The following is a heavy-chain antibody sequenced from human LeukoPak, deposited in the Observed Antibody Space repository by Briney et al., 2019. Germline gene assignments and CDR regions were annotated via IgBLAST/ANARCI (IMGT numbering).Heavy chain of an antibody. Sequence: PGGSLRLSCAASGFTFTTYGMHWVRQAPGKGLGWVAFISHDGSAKYYADSVKDRFTISRDNSKNTLYVQMNSLRSEDTAVYYCAKDRLSFAANETDYWGQGTLVTVSS. J-gene: IGHJ4*02. CDR3: AKDRLSFAANETDY. CDR2: ISHDGSAK. CDR1: GFTFTTYG. D-gene: IGHD2-8*01. V-gene: IGHV3-30*18.